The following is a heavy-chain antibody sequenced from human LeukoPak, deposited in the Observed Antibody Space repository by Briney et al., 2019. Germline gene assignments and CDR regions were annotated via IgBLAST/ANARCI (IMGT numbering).Heavy chain of an antibody. J-gene: IGHJ4*02. CDR1: GGSISSYY. V-gene: IGHV4-59*01. D-gene: IGHD6-19*01. Sequence: PSETLSLTCTVPGGSISSYYWSWIRQPPGRGLEWIGNIYYSGSTNYNPSLKSRVTISVDTSKNQFSLKLSSVTAADTAVYYCARGGWYLYYWGQGTLVTVSS. CDR3: ARGGWYLYY. CDR2: IYYSGST.